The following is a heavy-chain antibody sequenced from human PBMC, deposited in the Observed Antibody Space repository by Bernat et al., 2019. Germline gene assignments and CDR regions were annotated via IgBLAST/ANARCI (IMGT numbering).Heavy chain of an antibody. J-gene: IGHJ4*02. CDR1: GFTVSSNY. D-gene: IGHD3-10*01. V-gene: IGHV3-66*01. CDR2: IYSGGST. Sequence: EVQLVESGGGLVQPGGSLRLSCAASGFTVSSNYMSWVRQAPGKGLEWVSVIYSGGSTYYADSVKGRFTISRDNSKNTLYLQMHSLRAEDTAVYYCARAGPTYYYGSGSLITPYFDYWGQGTLVTVSS. CDR3: ARAGPTYYYGSGSLITPYFDY.